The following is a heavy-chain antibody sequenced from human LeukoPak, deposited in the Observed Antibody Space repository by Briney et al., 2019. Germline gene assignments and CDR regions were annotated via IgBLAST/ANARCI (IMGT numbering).Heavy chain of an antibody. V-gene: IGHV3-33*01. CDR1: TFTFSSYG. D-gene: IGHD5-12*01. CDR2: IWNDGSKK. CDR3: ARAYSRESGYDFVLHN. Sequence: GRSLRLSCAASTFTFSSYGLHWVRQPPGKGLEWVAVIWNDGSKKYYADSVKGRFTISRDTSKNTLYLQMNSLRAEDTAVYYCARAYSRESGYDFVLHNWGQGTLVTVSS. J-gene: IGHJ4*02.